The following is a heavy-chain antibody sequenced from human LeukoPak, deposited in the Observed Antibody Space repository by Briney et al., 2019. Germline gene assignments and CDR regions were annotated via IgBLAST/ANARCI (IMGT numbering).Heavy chain of an antibody. CDR2: IGGSVGSM. V-gene: IGHV3-23*01. CDR3: AKRGNSWDLFDY. Sequence: GGSLRLSCAASGFTFSSYVMSWVRQAPGKGLEWVSNIGGSVGSMFYAASVKGRFAISRDNSKKTLFLRMNNLRVEDTAVYYCAKRGNSWDLFDYWGQGTLVTVSS. CDR1: GFTFSSYV. D-gene: IGHD6-13*01. J-gene: IGHJ4*02.